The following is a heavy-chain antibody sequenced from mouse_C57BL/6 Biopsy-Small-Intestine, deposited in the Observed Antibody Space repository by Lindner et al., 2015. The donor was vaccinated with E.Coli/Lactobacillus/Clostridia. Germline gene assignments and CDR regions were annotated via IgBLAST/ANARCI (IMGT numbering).Heavy chain of an antibody. Sequence: VQLQESGPELVKPGASVEIPCKASGYTFTDYNMDWVKQSHGKSLEWIGDINPNNGGTIYNQKFKGKATLTVDKSSSTAYMELRSLTSEDTAVYYCARSRYDYDAMDYWGQGTSVTVSS. V-gene: IGHV1-18*01. D-gene: IGHD1-1*02. CDR2: INPNNGGT. J-gene: IGHJ4*01. CDR3: ARSRYDYDAMDY. CDR1: GYTFTDYN.